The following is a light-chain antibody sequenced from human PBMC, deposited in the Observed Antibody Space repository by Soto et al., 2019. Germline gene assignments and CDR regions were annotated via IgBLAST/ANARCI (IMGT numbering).Light chain of an antibody. J-gene: IGKJ3*01. CDR2: GAS. CDR1: QNVNSNH. CDR3: QRWGGPPFFP. V-gene: IGKV3-20*01. Sequence: DIVLTQSPGTLSLSPGERATLSCRASQNVNSNHFVSYQQKPGQAPRLLIYGASSRATGIPDRFSGSGSGTHFPLTISRLEPEDFAVYYCQRWGGPPFFPFGPGTKVDI.